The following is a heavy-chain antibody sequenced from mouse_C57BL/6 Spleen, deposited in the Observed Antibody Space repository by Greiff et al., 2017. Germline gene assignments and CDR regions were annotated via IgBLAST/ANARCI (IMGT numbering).Heavy chain of an antibody. Sequence: EVQLQQSGPELVKPGASVKIPCKASGYTFTDYNLDWVKQSHGKSLAWIGDINPNNGGTIYNQKFKGKATLTVDKSSSTAYMELRSLTSEDTAVYYCARDRANWDPYWYFDVWGTGTTVTVSS. CDR3: ARDRANWDPYWYFDV. CDR1: GYTFTDYN. D-gene: IGHD4-1*01. CDR2: INPNNGGT. V-gene: IGHV1-18*01. J-gene: IGHJ1*03.